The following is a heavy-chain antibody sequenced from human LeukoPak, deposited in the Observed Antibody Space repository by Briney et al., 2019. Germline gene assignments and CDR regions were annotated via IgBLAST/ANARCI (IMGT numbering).Heavy chain of an antibody. Sequence: SQTLSLTCTVSGGSISSGSYYWSWIRQPAGKGLEWIGRIYTSGSTNYNPSLKSRVTISVDTSKNQFSLKLSSATAAGTAVYYCARGPDYGDHFDYWGQGTLVTVSS. V-gene: IGHV4-61*02. CDR1: GGSISSGSYY. CDR2: IYTSGST. CDR3: ARGPDYGDHFDY. J-gene: IGHJ4*02. D-gene: IGHD4-17*01.